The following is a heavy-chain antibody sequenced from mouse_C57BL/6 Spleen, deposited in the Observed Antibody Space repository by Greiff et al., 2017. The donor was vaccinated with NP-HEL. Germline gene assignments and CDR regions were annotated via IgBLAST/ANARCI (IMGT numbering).Heavy chain of an antibody. CDR2: IRSKSSNYAT. CDR3: VRDKGIYYGYDWYFDV. Sequence: EVQLVESGGGLVQPKGSLKLSCAASGFTFNTYAMHWVRQAPGKGLEWVARIRSKSSNYATYYADSVKDRFTISRDDSQSMLYLQMNNLKTEDTAMYYCVRDKGIYYGYDWYFDVWGTGTTVTVSS. J-gene: IGHJ1*03. V-gene: IGHV10-3*01. CDR1: GFTFNTYA. D-gene: IGHD2-2*01.